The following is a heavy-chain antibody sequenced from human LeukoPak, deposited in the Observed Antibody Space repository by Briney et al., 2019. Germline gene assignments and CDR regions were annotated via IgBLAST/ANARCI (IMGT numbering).Heavy chain of an antibody. J-gene: IGHJ4*02. CDR1: GYTFTSYD. V-gene: IGHV1-8*01. Sequence: ASVKVSCKASGYTFTSYDINWVRQATGQGPEWMGWMNPNSGNTGYAQKFQGRVTMTRDTSISTAYMELSRLRSDDTAVYYCARDLVEAGDYWGQGTLVTVSS. CDR3: ARDLVEAGDY. CDR2: MNPNSGNT.